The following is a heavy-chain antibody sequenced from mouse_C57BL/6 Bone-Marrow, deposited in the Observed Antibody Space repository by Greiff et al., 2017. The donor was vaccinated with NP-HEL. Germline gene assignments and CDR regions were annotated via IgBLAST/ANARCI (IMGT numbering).Heavy chain of an antibody. CDR3: ARYYYGSRGWYFDV. CDR2: IDPNSGGT. V-gene: IGHV1-72*01. J-gene: IGHJ1*03. Sequence: QVQLQQPGADLVKPGASVKLSCKASGYTFTSYWMHWVKQRPGRGLEWIGRIDPNSGGTKFNEKFKTKATLTVDKPSSKAYMQLSSLTSEDSAVYYCARYYYGSRGWYFDVWGTGTTVTVSS. D-gene: IGHD1-1*01. CDR1: GYTFTSYW.